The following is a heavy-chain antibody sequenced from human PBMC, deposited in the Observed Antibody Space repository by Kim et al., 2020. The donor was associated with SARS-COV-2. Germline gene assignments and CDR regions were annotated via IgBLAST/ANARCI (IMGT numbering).Heavy chain of an antibody. D-gene: IGHD3-10*01. J-gene: IGHJ4*02. CDR1: GFTFSTSW. V-gene: IGHV3-7*03. Sequence: GGSLRLSCAASGFTFSTSWMTWVRQAPGKGLEWVANIKEDGTVRNYVNSVKGRFTISRDNAQNSLFLQMDSLRAEDTVLYYCTRDRGVLSFDWWGQGTL. CDR3: TRDRGVLSFDW. CDR2: IKEDGTVR.